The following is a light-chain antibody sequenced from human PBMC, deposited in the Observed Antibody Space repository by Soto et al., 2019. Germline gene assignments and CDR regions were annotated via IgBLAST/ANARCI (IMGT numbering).Light chain of an antibody. CDR1: QGLVQGDGNTY. V-gene: IGKV2-30*02. J-gene: IGKJ1*01. CDR3: TQGVLWPPT. Sequence: EAVMTLSTGSLPGTLGRPGSIGCRCVQGLVQGDGNTYLSWFQQRPGQSPRRLIYKVSNRDSGVPDRFSGSGSGTDFTLKISSVEAEDVGVYCCTQGVLWPPTFGEGAKVDIK. CDR2: KVS.